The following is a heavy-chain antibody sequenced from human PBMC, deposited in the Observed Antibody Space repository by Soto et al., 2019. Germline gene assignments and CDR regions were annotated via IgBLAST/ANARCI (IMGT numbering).Heavy chain of an antibody. Sequence: GGSLRLSCTASGFTFGDYAMSWFRQAPGKGLEWVGFIRSKAYGGTTEYAASVKGRFTISRDDSKSIAYLQMNSLKTEDTAVYYCTTREDFWSGYYSYWGQGTLVTVSS. D-gene: IGHD3-3*01. CDR3: TTREDFWSGYYSY. J-gene: IGHJ4*02. V-gene: IGHV3-49*03. CDR1: GFTFGDYA. CDR2: IRSKAYGGTT.